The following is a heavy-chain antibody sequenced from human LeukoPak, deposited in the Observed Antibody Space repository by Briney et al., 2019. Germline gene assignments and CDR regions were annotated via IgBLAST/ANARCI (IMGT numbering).Heavy chain of an antibody. CDR3: ARLTRLSTSPDRYYLDY. D-gene: IGHD6-6*01. Sequence: NSSETLSLTCTASGDSISSYYWSWIRQPPGKGLEWIGYIYTSGGTNYIPSLKGRVTISIDTSKNQFSLKLSSVTAADSAVYYCARLTRLSTSPDRYYLDYWGQGTLVTVSS. J-gene: IGHJ4*02. V-gene: IGHV4-4*09. CDR2: IYTSGGT. CDR1: GDSISSYY.